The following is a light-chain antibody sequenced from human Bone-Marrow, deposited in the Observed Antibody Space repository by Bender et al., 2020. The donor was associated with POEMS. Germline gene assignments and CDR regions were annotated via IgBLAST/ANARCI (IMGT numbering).Light chain of an antibody. J-gene: IGLJ2*01. CDR2: DVT. CDR1: SSDVGSYDY. CDR3: CSYANSNALV. Sequence: QSALTQPRSVSGSPGQSVTISCTGTSSDVGSYDYVSWYQQHPGKAPKVMIYDVTKRPSGVPDRFSGSKSGNTASLTISGLRAEDEADYYCCSYANSNALVFGGGTKVTVL. V-gene: IGLV2-11*01.